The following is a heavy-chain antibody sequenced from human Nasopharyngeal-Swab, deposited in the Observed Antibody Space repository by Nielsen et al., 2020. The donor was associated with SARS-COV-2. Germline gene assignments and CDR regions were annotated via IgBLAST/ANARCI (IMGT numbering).Heavy chain of an antibody. CDR3: ARTDGYSYGYYFDY. D-gene: IGHD5-18*01. Sequence: SETLSLTCAVYGGSFSGYYWSWIRQPPGKGLEWIGYIYYSGSTYYNPSLKSRVTISVDTSKNQFSLKLSSVTAADTAVYYCARTDGYSYGYYFDYWGQGTLVTVSS. V-gene: IGHV4-30-4*08. J-gene: IGHJ4*02. CDR1: GGSFSGYY. CDR2: IYYSGST.